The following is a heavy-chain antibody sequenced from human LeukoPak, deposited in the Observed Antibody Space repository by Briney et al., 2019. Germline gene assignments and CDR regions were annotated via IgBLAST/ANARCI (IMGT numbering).Heavy chain of an antibody. D-gene: IGHD2-15*01. CDR2: INHSGST. V-gene: IGHV4-34*01. J-gene: IGHJ6*02. CDR1: GGSFSGYY. Sequence: PSETPSLTCAVYGGSFSGYYWSWIRQPPGKGLEWIGEINHSGSTNYNPSLKSRVTISVDTSKNQFSLKLSSVTAADTAVYYCASRALMLPYYYYGMDVWGQGTTVTVSS. CDR3: ASRALMLPYYYYGMDV.